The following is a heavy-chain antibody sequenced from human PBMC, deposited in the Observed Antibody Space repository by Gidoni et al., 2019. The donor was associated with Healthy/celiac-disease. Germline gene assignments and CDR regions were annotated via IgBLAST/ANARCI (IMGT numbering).Heavy chain of an antibody. V-gene: IGHV5-10-1*03. CDR2: IDPSDSYT. Sequence: EVQLVQSGAEVKKPGESLRISCKGSGYSFTSYWISWVRQMPGKGLEWRGRIDPSDSYTNYRPSFQGHVTISADKSISTAYLQWSSLKASDTAMYYCARLELVMVRGDADWDYWGQGTLVTVSS. D-gene: IGHD3-10*01. CDR1: GYSFTSYW. J-gene: IGHJ4*02. CDR3: ARLELVMVRGDADWDY.